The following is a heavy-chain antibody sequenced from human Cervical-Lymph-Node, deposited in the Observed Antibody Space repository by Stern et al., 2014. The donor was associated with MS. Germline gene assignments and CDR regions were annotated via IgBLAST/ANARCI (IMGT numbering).Heavy chain of an antibody. CDR2: ISSGGETI. CDR3: VKGWEPRQDGPSGHDYDAFDI. V-gene: IGHV3-11*01. CDR1: GFSFSDSY. Sequence: VHLVESGGGLVKPGGSLRVSCAATGFSFSDSYMTWIRQTPGKGLEWVSYISSGGETIKYAESVKGRFTVSRDNAKNSLSLQMSSLTVEDTAVYYCVKGWEPRQDGPSGHDYDAFDIWGQGTMVTVSS. J-gene: IGHJ3*02. D-gene: IGHD5-12*01.